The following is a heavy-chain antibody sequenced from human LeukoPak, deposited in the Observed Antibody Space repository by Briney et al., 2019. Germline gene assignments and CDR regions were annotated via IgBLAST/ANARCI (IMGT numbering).Heavy chain of an antibody. V-gene: IGHV4-59*10. CDR3: ARVSSSWYQDWYFDR. J-gene: IGHJ2*01. CDR1: GGSFSGYY. Sequence: SETLSLTCAVYGGSFSGYYWSWIRQPAGKGLEWIGRIYISGSPNYNPSLKSRVTMSVDTSKNQFSLKLTSVTAADTAVYYCARVSSSWYQDWYFDRWGRGTLVTVSS. CDR2: IYISGSP. D-gene: IGHD6-13*01.